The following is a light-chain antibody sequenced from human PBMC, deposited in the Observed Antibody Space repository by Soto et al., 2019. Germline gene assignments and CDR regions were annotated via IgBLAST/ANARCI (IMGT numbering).Light chain of an antibody. CDR2: DVS. V-gene: IGLV2-14*01. CDR3: SAYTSSSIDYV. J-gene: IGLJ1*01. CDR1: SSDVGGYNN. Sequence: QSALTQPASVSGSPGQSITISCTGTSSDVGGYNNVSWYQQHPAKAPKLMIYDVSNRPSGVSNRFSGSKSGNAASLTISGLEADDEVDYYCSAYTSSSIDYVFGSGTKVTVL.